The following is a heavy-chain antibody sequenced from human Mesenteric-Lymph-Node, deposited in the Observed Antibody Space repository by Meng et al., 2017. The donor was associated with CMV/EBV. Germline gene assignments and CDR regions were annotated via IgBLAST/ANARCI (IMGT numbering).Heavy chain of an antibody. V-gene: IGHV1-2*02. CDR2: INPNSGGT. CDR1: GYTFTGYY. D-gene: IGHD3-3*01. J-gene: IGHJ5*02. CDR3: ARVKRPLSTIFGVVATQGWFDP. Sequence: ASVKVSCKASGYTFTGYYMHWVRQAPGQGLEWMGWINPNSGGTNYAQKLQGRVTMTTDTSTSTAYMELRSLRSDDTAVYYCARVKRPLSTIFGVVATQGWFDPWGQGTLVTVSS.